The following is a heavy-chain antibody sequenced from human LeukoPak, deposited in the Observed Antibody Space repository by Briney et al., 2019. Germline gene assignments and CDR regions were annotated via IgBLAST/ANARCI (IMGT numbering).Heavy chain of an antibody. CDR3: ARTILPALDY. CDR1: GFTFSTYG. D-gene: IGHD2-2*01. V-gene: IGHV3-30*19. CDR2: IDYGGSYK. Sequence: PGGSLRLSCAASGFTFSTYGMHWVRQAAGKGLEWVAFIDYGGSYKYYADSAKGRFTISRDNSRNTLYLQMNSLRVEDTAVYYCARTILPALDYWGQGTLVTVSS. J-gene: IGHJ4*02.